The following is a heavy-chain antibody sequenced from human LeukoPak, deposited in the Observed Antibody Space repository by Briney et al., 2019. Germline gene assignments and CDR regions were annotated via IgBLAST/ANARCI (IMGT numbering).Heavy chain of an antibody. CDR2: IYFSGST. V-gene: IGHV4-38-2*01. CDR3: ARRPYDSTGFRSYYFDY. J-gene: IGHJ4*02. CDR1: GFTFSSYA. D-gene: IGHD3-22*01. Sequence: SGGSLRLSCVASGFTFSSYAMSWVRQPPGKGLEWIGSIYFSGSTYYNPSLKSRVTIFVDTSKNQLSLKMSSVTAADTAVYYRARRPYDSTGFRSYYFDYWGQGTLVTVSS.